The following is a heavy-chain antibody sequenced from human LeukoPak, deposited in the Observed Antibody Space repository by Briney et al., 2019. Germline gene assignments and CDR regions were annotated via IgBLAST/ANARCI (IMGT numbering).Heavy chain of an antibody. J-gene: IGHJ4*02. CDR2: IFYSGRT. D-gene: IGHD3-16*02. CDR3: ARGVGYDYVWGSYRPKEFDY. V-gene: IGHV4-39*07. CDR1: GGSISSSTCY. Sequence: MSSETLSLTCTVSGGSISSSTCYWGWIRQPPGKGLEWIGSIFYSGRTYYNPSLKSRVTISVDTSKNQFSLKLSSVTAADTAVYYCARGVGYDYVWGSYRPKEFDYWGQGTLVTVSS.